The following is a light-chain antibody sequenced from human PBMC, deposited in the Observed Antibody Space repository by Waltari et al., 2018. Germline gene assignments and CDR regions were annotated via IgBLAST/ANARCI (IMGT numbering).Light chain of an antibody. CDR2: GVH. Sequence: VMTQSPATLSVSPGERVTLSCRASETVYGNLAWYQHRPGQAPRILMYGVHSRVTGVPGRFSGGGFGTEFTLTISSVQSEDFAVYCCQQYDQWPGTFGQGTKVEIK. CDR3: QQYDQWPGT. V-gene: IGKV3-15*01. J-gene: IGKJ1*01. CDR1: ETVYGN.